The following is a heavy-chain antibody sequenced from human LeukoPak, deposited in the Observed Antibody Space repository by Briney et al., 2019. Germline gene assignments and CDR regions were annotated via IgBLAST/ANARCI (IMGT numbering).Heavy chain of an antibody. Sequence: SETLSLTCIVSGDSISNYYWSWIRQPAGKGLEWLGRIYSSGSTNYSPSHKRRVTMSVDTSKNQFSLKLSSVTAADTAVYYCAREAAAGTFYFDYWGQGTLVTVSS. V-gene: IGHV4-4*07. J-gene: IGHJ4*02. CDR2: IYSSGST. CDR1: GDSISNYY. D-gene: IGHD6-13*01. CDR3: AREAAAGTFYFDY.